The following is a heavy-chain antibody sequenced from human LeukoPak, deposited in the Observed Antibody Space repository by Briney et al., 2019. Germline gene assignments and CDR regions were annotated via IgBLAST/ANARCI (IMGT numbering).Heavy chain of an antibody. CDR1: GFTFSSYW. CDR2: MNSDGSST. J-gene: IGHJ6*03. CDR3: ARLARYSWSPISPLYYYYYMDV. Sequence: GGSLRLSCAVSGFTFSSYWTHWVRQAPGKGLVWVSRMNSDGSSTSYADSVKGRFTISRDNAKNTLYLQMNSLRAEDTAVYYCARLARYSWSPISPLYYYYYMDVWGKGTTVTVSS. D-gene: IGHD1-26*01. V-gene: IGHV3-74*01.